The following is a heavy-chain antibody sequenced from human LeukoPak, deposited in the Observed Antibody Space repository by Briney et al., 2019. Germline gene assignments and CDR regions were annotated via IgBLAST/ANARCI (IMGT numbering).Heavy chain of an antibody. CDR1: GGSIGSGSYY. J-gene: IGHJ3*02. V-gene: IGHV4-61*01. D-gene: IGHD3-10*01. Sequence: SETLSLTCTVSGGSIGSGSYYWSWIRQPPGKGLEWIGYIYYSGSTNYNPSLKSRVTISVDTSKNQFSLKLSSVTAADTAVYYCARASPGGELPDAFDIWGQGTMVTVSS. CDR3: ARASPGGELPDAFDI. CDR2: IYYSGST.